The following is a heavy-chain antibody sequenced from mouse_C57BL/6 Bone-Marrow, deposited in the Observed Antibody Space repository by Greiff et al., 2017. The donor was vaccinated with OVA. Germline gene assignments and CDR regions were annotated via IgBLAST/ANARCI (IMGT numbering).Heavy chain of an antibody. D-gene: IGHD2-1*01. CDR2: IRLKSDNYAT. Sequence: EVQGVESGGGLVQPGGSMKLSCVASGFTFSNYWMNWVRQSPEQGLEWVAQIRLKSDNYATHYAESVKGRFTISRDDSKSSVNLQMNNLRAEDTGIYYCTGNRGNYVLYYAMDYWGQGTSVTVSS. V-gene: IGHV6-3*01. CDR1: GFTFSNYW. CDR3: TGNRGNYVLYYAMDY. J-gene: IGHJ4*01.